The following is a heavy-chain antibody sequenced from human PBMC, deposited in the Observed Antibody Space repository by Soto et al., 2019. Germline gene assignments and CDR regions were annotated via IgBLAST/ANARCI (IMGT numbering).Heavy chain of an antibody. V-gene: IGHV3-23*01. CDR2: ISGSGGST. CDR1: GFTFSNYA. CDR3: ATYSGNYERYGVYYGMDV. J-gene: IGHJ6*02. D-gene: IGHD1-26*01. Sequence: GGSLRLSCAASGFTFSNYAISWVRQAPGKGLEWVSSISGSGGSTYYADSVKGRFTISRDNSKNTLYLQMNSLRAEDTAVYYCATYSGNYERYGVYYGMDVWGQGTTVTVSS.